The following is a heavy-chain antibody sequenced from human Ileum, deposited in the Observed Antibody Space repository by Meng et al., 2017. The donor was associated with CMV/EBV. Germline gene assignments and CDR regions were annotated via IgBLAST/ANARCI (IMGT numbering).Heavy chain of an antibody. J-gene: IGHJ4*02. CDR1: GFTVNRNY. D-gene: IGHD7-27*01. CDR3: PSQAGENPFNY. CDR2: IYAGGTT. Sequence: GESLKISCAVSGFTVNRNYISWVRQAPGKGLDWVSVIYAGGTTYYAESVKGRFTISRDTSRNTVYLEMNSLRVEDTAVYYCPSQAGENPFNYWGQGTLVTVSS. V-gene: IGHV3-53*01.